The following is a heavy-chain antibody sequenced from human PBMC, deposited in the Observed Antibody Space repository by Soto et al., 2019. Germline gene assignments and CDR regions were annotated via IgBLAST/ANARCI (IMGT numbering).Heavy chain of an antibody. V-gene: IGHV4-59*08. CDR3: ARRVVTRIYYYYMDV. D-gene: IGHD2-21*02. Sequence: SETLSLTCTVSGGSISSYYWSWIRQPPGKGLEWIGYIYYSGSTNYNPSLKSRVTISVDTSKNQFSLKLSSVTAADTAVYYCARRVVTRIYYYYMDVWGKGTTVTVSS. J-gene: IGHJ6*03. CDR2: IYYSGST. CDR1: GGSISSYY.